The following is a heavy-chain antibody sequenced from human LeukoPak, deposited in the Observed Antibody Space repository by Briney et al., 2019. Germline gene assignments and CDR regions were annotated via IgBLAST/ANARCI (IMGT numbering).Heavy chain of an antibody. CDR2: IWYDGSNK. CDR1: GFIFSNYG. V-gene: IGHV3-33*01. Sequence: GGSLRLSCAASGFIFSNYGMNWVRRAPGKGLEWVAGIWYDGSNKDYADSVKGRFTISRDNSINTLYLQMNSLRAEDTAEYYCASFSVTSGDDYWGQGTLVTVSP. J-gene: IGHJ4*02. CDR3: ASFSVTSGDDY. D-gene: IGHD4-17*01.